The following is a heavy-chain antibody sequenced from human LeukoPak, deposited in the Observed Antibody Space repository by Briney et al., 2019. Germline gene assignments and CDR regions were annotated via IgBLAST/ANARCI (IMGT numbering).Heavy chain of an antibody. CDR2: IYYSGTT. CDR1: GGSISGSSYY. CDR3: ARPSTGTTTGFDY. D-gene: IGHD1-7*01. Sequence: SETLSLTCTVSGGSISGSSYYWGWIRQPPEKGLEWIGSIYYSGTTYYNPSLKSRVTISVDTSKNQFSLRLSSVTAADTAVYYCARPSTGTTTGFDYWGQGTLVTVSS. J-gene: IGHJ4*02. V-gene: IGHV4-39*01.